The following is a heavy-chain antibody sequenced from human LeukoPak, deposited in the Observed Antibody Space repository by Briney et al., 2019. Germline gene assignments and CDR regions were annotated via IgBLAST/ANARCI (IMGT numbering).Heavy chain of an antibody. J-gene: IGHJ4*02. V-gene: IGHV3-30-3*01. Sequence: GGSLRLSCAASGFSFNSYSMHWVRQAPGKGLEWVAVISYDGNNKYYAESVKGRFTISRDNSKNTLYLQMNSLRPEDTAIYYCAREGYYGSGSPPSLYFDYWGQGTLVTVSS. CDR3: AREGYYGSGSPPSLYFDY. CDR2: ISYDGNNK. D-gene: IGHD3-10*01. CDR1: GFSFNSYS.